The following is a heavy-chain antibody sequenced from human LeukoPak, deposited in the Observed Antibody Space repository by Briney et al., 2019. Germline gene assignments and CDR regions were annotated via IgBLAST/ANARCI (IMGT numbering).Heavy chain of an antibody. D-gene: IGHD3-3*01. Sequence: PGGSPRLSCAASGFTFSNAWMSWVRQAPGKGLEWVGRIKSRTDGGTTDYAAPVKARFTISGDDSKNTLYLQMISLKIEDTAVYYCTTITYYDFWSGYSNFDYWGQGTWSPSPQ. J-gene: IGHJ4*02. CDR3: TTITYYDFWSGYSNFDY. V-gene: IGHV3-15*01. CDR2: IKSRTDGGTT. CDR1: GFTFSNAW.